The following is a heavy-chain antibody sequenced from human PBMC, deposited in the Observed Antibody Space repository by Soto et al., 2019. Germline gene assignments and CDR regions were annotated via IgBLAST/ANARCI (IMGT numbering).Heavy chain of an antibody. Sequence: SQTLSLTCAISGDSVSSNSAAWNWIRQSPSRGLEWLGRTYYRSKWYNDYAVSVKSRITINPDTSKNQFSLQLNSVTPEGTAVYYCASSIAARTTKSYYYYMDVWGKGTTVTVSS. CDR3: ASSIAARTTKSYYYYMDV. CDR1: GDSVSSNSAA. J-gene: IGHJ6*03. CDR2: TYYRSKWYN. D-gene: IGHD6-6*01. V-gene: IGHV6-1*01.